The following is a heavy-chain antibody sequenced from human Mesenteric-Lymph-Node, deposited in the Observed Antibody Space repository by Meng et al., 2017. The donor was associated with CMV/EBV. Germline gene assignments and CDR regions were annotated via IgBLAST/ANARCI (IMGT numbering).Heavy chain of an antibody. Sequence: SGASDSNYNYYWGWIRQAPGKGLEWIASINYTGSTYCNPFLKSRLIISVDASRNQFSLTLTSVTAADMAVYYCARQNRTRLDRFDYWGQGTLVTVSS. D-gene: IGHD3-16*02. J-gene: IGHJ4*02. CDR2: INYTGST. V-gene: IGHV4-39*01. CDR3: ARQNRTRLDRFDY. CDR1: GASDSNYNYY.